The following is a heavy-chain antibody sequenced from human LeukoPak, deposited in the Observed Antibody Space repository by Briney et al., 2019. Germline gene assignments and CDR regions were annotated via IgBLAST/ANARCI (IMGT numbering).Heavy chain of an antibody. Sequence: SETLSLTCAVSGGSISSSSYYWGWIRQPPGKGLEWIGSIYYSGSTYYNPSLKSRVTISVDTSKNQFSLKLSSVTAADTAVYYCARHVYPISSFDYWAREPWSPSPQ. V-gene: IGHV4-39*01. D-gene: IGHD2/OR15-2a*01. CDR1: GGSISSSSYY. J-gene: IGHJ4*02. CDR2: IYYSGST. CDR3: ARHVYPISSFDY.